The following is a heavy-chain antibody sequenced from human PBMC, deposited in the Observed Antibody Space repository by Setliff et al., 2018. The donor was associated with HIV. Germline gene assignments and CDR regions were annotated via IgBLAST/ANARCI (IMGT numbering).Heavy chain of an antibody. CDR2: IYYSGST. V-gene: IGHV4-59*12. J-gene: IGHJ5*02. CDR1: GFTFSSYS. Sequence: GSLRLSCAASGFTFSSYSMNWVRQHPGKGLEWIGYIYYSGSTYYNPSLKSRVTISLDTSKNQFSLRLTSVTAADTAVYYCAREGGTGRSSWYGAYWYDPWGQGTLVTVSS. CDR3: AREGGTGRSSWYGAYWYDP. D-gene: IGHD6-13*01.